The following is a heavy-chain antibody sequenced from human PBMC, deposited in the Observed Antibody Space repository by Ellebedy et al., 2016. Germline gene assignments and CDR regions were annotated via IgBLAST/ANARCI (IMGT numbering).Heavy chain of an antibody. CDR2: ISGSGGST. J-gene: IGHJ4*02. D-gene: IGHD1-26*01. V-gene: IGHV3-23*01. CDR1: GFTFSSYA. CDR3: AKDRWELGFDY. Sequence: GESLKISCAASGFTFSSYAMSWVRQAPGKGLEWVSAISGSGGSTYYADSVKGRFTISRDNSKNTLYLQMNSLRAEDTAVYYCAKDRWELGFDYWGQGTLVTVSS.